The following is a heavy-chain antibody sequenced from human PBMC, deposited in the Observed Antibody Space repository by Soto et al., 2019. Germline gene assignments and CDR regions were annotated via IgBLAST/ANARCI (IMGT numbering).Heavy chain of an antibody. CDR1: GYTFTSYA. Sequence: GASVKVSCKASGYTFTSYAMHWVRQAPGQRLEWMGWINAGNGNTKYSQKFQGRVTMTEDTSTDTAYLQWSSLKASDTAMYYCARRPYGSGHYYYYGMDVWGQGTTVTVSS. CDR3: ARRPYGSGHYYYYGMDV. CDR2: INAGNGNT. D-gene: IGHD3-10*01. V-gene: IGHV1-3*01. J-gene: IGHJ6*02.